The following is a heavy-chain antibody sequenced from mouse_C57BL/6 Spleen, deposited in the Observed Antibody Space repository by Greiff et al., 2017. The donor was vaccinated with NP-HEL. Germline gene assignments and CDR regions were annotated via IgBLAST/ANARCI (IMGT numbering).Heavy chain of an antibody. CDR2: IDPSDSET. V-gene: IGHV1-52*01. D-gene: IGHD1-1*01. Sequence: VQLQQPGAELVRPGSSVKLSCKASGYTFTSYWMHWVKQRPIQGLEWIGNIDPSDSETHYNQKFKDKATLTVDKSSSTAYMQLSSLTSEDSAVYYCARGLGSSYGYFDVWGTGTTVTVSS. CDR3: ARGLGSSYGYFDV. J-gene: IGHJ1*03. CDR1: GYTFTSYW.